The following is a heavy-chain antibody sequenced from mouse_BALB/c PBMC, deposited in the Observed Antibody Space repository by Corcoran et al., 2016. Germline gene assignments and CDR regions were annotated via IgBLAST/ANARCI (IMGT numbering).Heavy chain of an antibody. V-gene: IGHV1S56*01. CDR1: GYTFTSYY. Sequence: QVQLQQSGPELVKPGASVRISCKASGYTFTSYYIHWVKQRPGKGLEWIGWIYPGNVNTKYNEKFKGKATLTADKSSSTVYMQLSSLTSEDSAVYFCARGYGNYVMDYWGQGTSVTVSS. CDR3: ARGYGNYVMDY. D-gene: IGHD2-10*02. CDR2: IYPGNVNT. J-gene: IGHJ4*01.